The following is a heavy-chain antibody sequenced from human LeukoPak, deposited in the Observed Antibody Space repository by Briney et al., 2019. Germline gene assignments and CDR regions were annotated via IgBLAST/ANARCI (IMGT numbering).Heavy chain of an antibody. CDR2: IKGDGGEK. D-gene: IGHD6-19*01. CDR3: AKDGSQYSSGWYAFDI. V-gene: IGHV3-7*05. CDR1: GFTFSRYW. J-gene: IGHJ3*02. Sequence: PGGSLRLSCAASGFTFSRYWMSWVRQTPGKGLEWVANIKGDGGEKYYADSVKGRFTISRDNSKNTLYLQMNSLRAEDTAVYYCAKDGSQYSSGWYAFDIWGQGTMVTVSS.